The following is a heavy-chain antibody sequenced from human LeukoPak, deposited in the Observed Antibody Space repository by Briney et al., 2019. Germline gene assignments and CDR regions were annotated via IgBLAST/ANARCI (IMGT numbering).Heavy chain of an antibody. D-gene: IGHD4-17*01. J-gene: IGHJ4*02. CDR1: GFTFSSYS. CDR3: ARSGPYYGDWYFDY. V-gene: IGHV3-21*01. Sequence: GGSLRLSCAASGFTFSSYSMNWVRQAPGKGLEWVSSISSSSSYIYYADSVKGRFTISRDNAKNSLYLQMNSLRAEDTAVYYCARSGPYYGDWYFDYWGQGTLVTVSS. CDR2: ISSSSSYI.